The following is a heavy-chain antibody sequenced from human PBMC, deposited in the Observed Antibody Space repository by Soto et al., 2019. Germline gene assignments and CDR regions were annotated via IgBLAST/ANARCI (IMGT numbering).Heavy chain of an antibody. CDR2: IYYSGST. Sequence: SETLSLTCTVSGGSISSGGYYWSWIRQHPGKSLEWIGYIYYSGSTYYNPSLKSRVTISVDTSKNQFSLKLSSVTAADTAVYYCARDRGNSRTLLFDYWGQGTLVTVSS. V-gene: IGHV4-31*03. D-gene: IGHD3-10*01. CDR3: ARDRGNSRTLLFDY. CDR1: GGSISSGGYY. J-gene: IGHJ4*02.